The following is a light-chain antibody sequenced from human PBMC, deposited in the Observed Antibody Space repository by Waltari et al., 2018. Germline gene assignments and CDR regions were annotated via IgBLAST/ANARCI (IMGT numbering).Light chain of an antibody. Sequence: DSQMTQSPSTLSASLGDRFTISCRASQSVGSWLAWYQVKPGKVPKLLISQTSILEDGVSSRFSGSGSGTDFTLTIDSLEPDDFATYYCQQYKTYFFGQGTRLEI. CDR3: QQYKTYF. CDR1: QSVGSW. CDR2: QTS. J-gene: IGKJ2*01. V-gene: IGKV1-5*03.